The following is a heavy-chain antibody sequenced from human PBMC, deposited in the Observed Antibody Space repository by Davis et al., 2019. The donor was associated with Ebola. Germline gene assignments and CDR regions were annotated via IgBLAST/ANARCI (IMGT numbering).Heavy chain of an antibody. CDR3: ARLNDILTGYEGWFDP. V-gene: IGHV5-51*01. CDR2: IYPGDSDT. CDR1: GYKFTSYW. Sequence: GESLKISCKSSGYKFTSYWIGWVRQMPGKGLEWIGIIYPGDSDTKYSPSFQGQVTVSVDRSISTAYLQWSSLKASNTAMYYCARLNDILTGYEGWFDPWGQGTLVTVSS. D-gene: IGHD3-9*01. J-gene: IGHJ5*02.